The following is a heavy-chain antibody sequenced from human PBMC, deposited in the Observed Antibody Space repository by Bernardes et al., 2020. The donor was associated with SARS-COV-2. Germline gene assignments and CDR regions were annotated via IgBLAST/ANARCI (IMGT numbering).Heavy chain of an antibody. CDR2: INNSGDTI. CDR3: AKDEDGNFDC. V-gene: IGHV3-23*01. CDR1: GFTFSRYA. J-gene: IGHJ4*02. Sequence: GGSLRLSCAASGFTFSRYAMSWIRQAPGKGLECVSTINNSGDTIFYADSVKGRFTISRDNVKNTLDLQMNSLGTEDTAVYYCAKDEDGNFDCWGQGTLVTVSS.